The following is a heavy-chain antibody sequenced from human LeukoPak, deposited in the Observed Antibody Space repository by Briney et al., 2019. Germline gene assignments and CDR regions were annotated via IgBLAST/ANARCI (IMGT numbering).Heavy chain of an antibody. D-gene: IGHD5-18*01. Sequence: ESGPTLVKPTQTLTLTCTFSGFSLSTSGVGVGWIRQPPGKALEWLALIYWDDDKRYSPSLKSRLTITKDTSKNQVVLTMTNMDPVDTATYYCAHSIPSVDTAMVTVASDIWGQGTMVTVSS. CDR1: GFSLSTSGVG. CDR3: AHSIPSVDTAMVTVASDI. CDR2: IYWDDDK. V-gene: IGHV2-5*02. J-gene: IGHJ3*02.